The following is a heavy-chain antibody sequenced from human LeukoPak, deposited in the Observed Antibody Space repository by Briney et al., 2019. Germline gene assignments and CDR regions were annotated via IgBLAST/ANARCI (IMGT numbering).Heavy chain of an antibody. D-gene: IGHD3-10*01. V-gene: IGHV3-53*01. J-gene: IGHJ4*02. CDR3: ARGRGVRYFDY. CDR1: GFIVSSDY. CDR2: IYSGGST. Sequence: GGSLRLSCAASGFIVSSDYMSWVRQAPGKGLEWVSVIYSGGSTYYADSVKGRFTISRDNSKNTLYLRMNSLRAEDTALYYCARGRGVRYFDYWGQGTLVTVSS.